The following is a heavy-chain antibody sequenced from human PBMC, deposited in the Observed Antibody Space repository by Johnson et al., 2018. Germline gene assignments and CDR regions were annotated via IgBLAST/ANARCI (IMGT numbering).Heavy chain of an antibody. J-gene: IGHJ6*02. Sequence: QLQESGGGLVQPGRSLRLSCAASGFTFDDYAMHWVRQAPGKGLEWVSGISWNSASIGYGDSVMCRFTISRDNAKNSLYLQMNSLRGEDTALYFCAKDSHYGSGDTYGMDVWGQGTTVTVSS. D-gene: IGHD3-10*01. CDR1: GFTFDDYA. CDR2: ISWNSASI. V-gene: IGHV3-9*01. CDR3: AKDSHYGSGDTYGMDV.